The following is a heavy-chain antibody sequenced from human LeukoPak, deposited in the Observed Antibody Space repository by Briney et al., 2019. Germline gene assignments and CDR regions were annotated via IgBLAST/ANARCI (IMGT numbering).Heavy chain of an antibody. J-gene: IGHJ4*02. Sequence: GGSLRLSCAASGFTFSNYAIHWVRQAPGKGLEWVAVISYDGSYKYYAESVRGRFTISRDNSKNTLYLQMNSLRAEDTAVYYCARVGTAMGAFDYWGQGTLVTVSS. CDR2: ISYDGSYK. CDR1: GFTFSNYA. CDR3: ARVGTAMGAFDY. V-gene: IGHV3-30-3*01. D-gene: IGHD5-18*01.